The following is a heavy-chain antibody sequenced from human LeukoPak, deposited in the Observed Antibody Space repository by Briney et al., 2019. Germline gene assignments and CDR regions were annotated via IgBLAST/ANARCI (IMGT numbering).Heavy chain of an antibody. CDR1: GFTFSTYA. CDR2: ISGSGSGT. D-gene: IGHD4-17*01. Sequence: GGSLTLSCAASGFTFSTYAMPWVRQAPGQGLEWVSSISGSGSGTYYADSVKGRFTISRDNSKNTLYLQMNSLRAEDTAVYYCAKESTVTPGNVNWFDSWGQGTLVTVSS. CDR3: AKESTVTPGNVNWFDS. J-gene: IGHJ5*01. V-gene: IGHV3-23*01.